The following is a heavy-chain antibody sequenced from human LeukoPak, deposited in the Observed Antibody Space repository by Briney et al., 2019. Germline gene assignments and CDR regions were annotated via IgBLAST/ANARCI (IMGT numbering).Heavy chain of an antibody. CDR3: ASDSSGYDLGWFDP. D-gene: IGHD5-12*01. V-gene: IGHV3-33*01. CDR2: IWYDGSNK. CDR1: GFTFSSYG. Sequence: GGSLRLSCAASGFTFSSYGMHWVRQAPGKGLEWVAVIWYDGSNKYYADSVKGRFTISRDNSKNTLYLQMNSLRAEDTAVYYCASDSSGYDLGWFDPWGQGTLVTVSS. J-gene: IGHJ5*02.